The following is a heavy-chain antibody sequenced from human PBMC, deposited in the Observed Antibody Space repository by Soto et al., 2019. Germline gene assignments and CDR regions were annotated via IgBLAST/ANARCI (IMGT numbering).Heavy chain of an antibody. CDR3: ARDSSVTIFGVVITPADWFDP. V-gene: IGHV3-48*01. J-gene: IGHJ5*02. D-gene: IGHD3-3*01. CDR2: ISSSSSTI. CDR1: GFTFSSYS. Sequence: GGSLRLSCAASGFTFSSYSMNWVRQAPGKGLEWVSYISSSSSTIYYADSVKGRFTISRDNAKNSLYLQMNSLRAEDTAVYYCARDSSVTIFGVVITPADWFDPWGQRTLVTVSS.